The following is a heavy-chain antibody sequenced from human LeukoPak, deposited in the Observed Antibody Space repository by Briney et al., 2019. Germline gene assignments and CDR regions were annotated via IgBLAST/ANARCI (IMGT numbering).Heavy chain of an antibody. CDR2: ISAYNGNT. CDR1: GYTFTSYG. D-gene: IGHD5-18*01. J-gene: IGHJ4*02. V-gene: IGHV1-18*01. CDR3: ARDSDSRGGYSYGNY. Sequence: ASVKVSCKASGYTFTSYGIRWVRQAPGQGLEWMGWISAYNGNTNYPQTLQGRVTMTTNTSTSTAYMELRSLRSDDTAVYYCARDSDSRGGYSYGNYWGQGTLVTVSS.